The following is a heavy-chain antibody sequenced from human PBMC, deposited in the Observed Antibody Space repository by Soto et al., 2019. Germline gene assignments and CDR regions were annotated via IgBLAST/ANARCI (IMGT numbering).Heavy chain of an antibody. D-gene: IGHD6-6*01. Sequence: SVKVSCKASGYSFTGYNIHWVRQAPGQGLEWMGWINPNSGGTNYAQKFQGRVTMTRDTSVTTAYMELSRLTSDDTAVYFCAREGSSSSKYFQHWGQGTLVTVSS. J-gene: IGHJ1*01. CDR1: GYSFTGYN. V-gene: IGHV1-2*02. CDR2: INPNSGGT. CDR3: AREGSSSSKYFQH.